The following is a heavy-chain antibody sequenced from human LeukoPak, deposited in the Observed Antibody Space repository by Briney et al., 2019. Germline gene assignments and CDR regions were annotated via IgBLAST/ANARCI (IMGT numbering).Heavy chain of an antibody. J-gene: IGHJ3*02. V-gene: IGHV1-2*02. CDR2: INPNSGGT. CDR3: AREKVVVAATEGVAFDI. D-gene: IGHD2-15*01. CDR1: GYTFTGYY. Sequence: GASVKVSCKASGYTFTGYYMHWVRQAPGQGLEWVGWINPNSGGTNYAQKFQGRVTMTRDTSISTAYMELSRLRSDGTAVYYCAREKVVVAATEGVAFDIWGQGTMVTVSS.